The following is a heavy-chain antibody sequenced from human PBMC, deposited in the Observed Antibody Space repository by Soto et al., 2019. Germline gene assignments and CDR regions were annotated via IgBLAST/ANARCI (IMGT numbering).Heavy chain of an antibody. CDR3: AKDSVGATLYYNGMDV. CDR2: ISYDGTYK. Sequence: SGVSLGLSLESSGVTFNSYGMHWFPQTPGKGLEWLAIISYDGTYKYYADSVRGRFTISRDNSKNTLYLQMNSLRAEDTALYYCAKDSVGATLYYNGMDVWGLGTTVTVSS. J-gene: IGHJ6*02. D-gene: IGHD1-26*01. CDR1: GVTFNSYG. V-gene: IGHV3-30*18.